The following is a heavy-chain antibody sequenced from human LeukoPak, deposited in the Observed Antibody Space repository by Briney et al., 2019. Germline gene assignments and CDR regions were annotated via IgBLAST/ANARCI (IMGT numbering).Heavy chain of an antibody. CDR2: IYYSGST. D-gene: IGHD6-19*01. CDR3: ARLRSGRYLHAFDL. J-gene: IGHJ3*01. Sequence: SETLSLTCTVSGGSINNYYWSWIRQPPGKGLEWIGHIYYSGSTNYNPSLKSRVTISVDTSKNQLSLKVSSVTAADTAVYYCARLRSGRYLHAFDLWGRGTMVTVSS. V-gene: IGHV4-59*01. CDR1: GGSINNYY.